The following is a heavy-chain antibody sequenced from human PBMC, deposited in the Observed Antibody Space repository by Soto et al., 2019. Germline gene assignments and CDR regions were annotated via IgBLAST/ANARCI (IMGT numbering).Heavy chain of an antibody. CDR2: IYYSGTT. Sequence: SESLSLTCTVSVDSMKSYYWSWIRQPPGKGLEWIGYIYYSGTTTYNPSLKSRVTISVDTSKNQFSLKLTSVTAADTAVYYCARGDLLDYWGQGTLVTVSS. CDR3: ARGDLLDY. J-gene: IGHJ4*02. V-gene: IGHV4-59*01. CDR1: VDSMKSYY. D-gene: IGHD1-26*01.